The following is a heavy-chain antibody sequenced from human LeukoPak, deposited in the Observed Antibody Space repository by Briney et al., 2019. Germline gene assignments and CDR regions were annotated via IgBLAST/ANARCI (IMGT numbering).Heavy chain of an antibody. CDR2: IYSGGST. D-gene: IGHD3-9*01. CDR3: ARDILYFDSFTGYSDY. J-gene: IGHJ4*02. V-gene: IGHV3-53*01. Sequence: PGGSLRLSCAASGFTVSSNYMSWVRQAPGKGLEWVSVIYSGGSTYYADSVKGRFTISRDNSKNTLYLQMNSLRAEDTAVYYCARDILYFDSFTGYSDYWGQGTLATVSS. CDR1: GFTVSSNY.